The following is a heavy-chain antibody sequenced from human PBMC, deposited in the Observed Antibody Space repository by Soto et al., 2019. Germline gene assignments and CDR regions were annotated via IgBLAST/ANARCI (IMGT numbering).Heavy chain of an antibody. J-gene: IGHJ6*02. CDR1: GGSISSYY. V-gene: IGHV4-4*07. CDR3: ARDRMTTVTTELGYYYGMDV. CDR2: IYTSGST. Sequence: PSETLSLTCTVSGGSISSYYWSWIRQPAGKGLEWIGRIYTSGSTNYNPSLKSRVTMSVDTSKNQFSLKLSSVTAADTAVYYCARDRMTTVTTELGYYYGMDVWGQGTTVTAP. D-gene: IGHD4-17*01.